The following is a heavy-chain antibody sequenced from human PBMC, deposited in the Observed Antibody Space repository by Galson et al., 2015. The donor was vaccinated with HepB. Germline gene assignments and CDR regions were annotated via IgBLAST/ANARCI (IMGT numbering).Heavy chain of an antibody. CDR1: GFSLSTSGMS. D-gene: IGHD6-13*01. CDR2: IDWDDDK. Sequence: PALVKPTQTLTLTCTFSGFSLSTSGMSVSWIRQPPGKALEWLALIDWDDDKYYSTSLRTRLTISKDTSKNQVVLTMTNMDPVDTATYYCARITRLGSSWYYGPDVWGQGTTVTVSS. J-gene: IGHJ6*02. V-gene: IGHV2-70*01. CDR3: ARITRLGSSWYYGPDV.